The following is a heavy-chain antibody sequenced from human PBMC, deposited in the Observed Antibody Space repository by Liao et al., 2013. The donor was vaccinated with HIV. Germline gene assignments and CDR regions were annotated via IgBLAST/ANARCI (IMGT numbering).Heavy chain of an antibody. J-gene: IGHJ6*03. CDR2: IYHSGST. CDR1: GGSISSGGYS. V-gene: IGHV4-30-2*01. D-gene: IGHD2-2*01. CDR3: ARSARFVVVPVGLEMYYYYMDV. Sequence: QVQESGSGLVKPSQTLSLICDVSGGSISSGGYSWSWIRQPPGKGLEWIGYIYHSGSTYYNPSLKSRVSMSVDRSKKQFSLKLSSVTAADTAVYYCARSARFVVVPVGLEMYYYYMDVWAKGPRSPSP.